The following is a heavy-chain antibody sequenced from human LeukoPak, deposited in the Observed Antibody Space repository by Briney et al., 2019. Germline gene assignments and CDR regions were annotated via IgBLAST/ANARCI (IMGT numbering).Heavy chain of an antibody. Sequence: SETLSLTCTVSGGSISGYYWSWIRQPPGKGLEWIGEINHSGSTNYNPSLKSRVTISVDTSKNQFSLKLSSVTAADTAVYYCARRDADIAVPGFDYWGQGTLVTVSS. V-gene: IGHV4-34*01. CDR3: ARRDADIAVPGFDY. CDR2: INHSGST. CDR1: GGSISGYY. J-gene: IGHJ4*02. D-gene: IGHD6-19*01.